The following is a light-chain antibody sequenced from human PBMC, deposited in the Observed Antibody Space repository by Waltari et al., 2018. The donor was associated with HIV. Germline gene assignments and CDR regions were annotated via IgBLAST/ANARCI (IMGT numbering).Light chain of an antibody. CDR3: SSYTSSIAPLV. Sequence: QPALTQPPSVSGSPGQSITISSTGTSSDVGGYNYVSWYQQHPAKAPKLMIYGNNRRSSVVDRCSACSKAGYASSVITAGHPDEDEDYYYCSSYTSSIAPLVFGSGTKLTVL. J-gene: IGLJ1*01. V-gene: IGLV2-14*01. CDR1: SSDVGGYNY. CDR2: GNN.